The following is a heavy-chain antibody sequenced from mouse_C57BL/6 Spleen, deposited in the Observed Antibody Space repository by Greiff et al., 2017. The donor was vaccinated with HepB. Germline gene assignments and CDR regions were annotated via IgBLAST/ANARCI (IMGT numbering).Heavy chain of an antibody. Sequence: EVQVVESEGGLVQPGSSMKLSCTASGFTFSDYYMAWVRQVPEKGLEWVANINYDGSSTYYLDSLKSRFIISRDNAKNILYLQMSSLKSEDTAMYYCARENYYGSSPFDYWGQGTTLTVSS. J-gene: IGHJ2*01. CDR1: GFTFSDYY. CDR3: ARENYYGSSPFDY. CDR2: INYDGSST. V-gene: IGHV5-16*01. D-gene: IGHD1-1*01.